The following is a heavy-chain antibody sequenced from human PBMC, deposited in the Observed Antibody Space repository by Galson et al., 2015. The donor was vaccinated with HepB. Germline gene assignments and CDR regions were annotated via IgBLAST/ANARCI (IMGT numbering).Heavy chain of an antibody. J-gene: IGHJ4*02. V-gene: IGHV3-30*18. CDR1: GFTFSSYG. CDR2: ISYDGSNK. Sequence: SLRLSCAASGFTFSSYGMHWVRQAPGKGLEWVAVISYDGSNKYYADSVKGRFTISRDNSKNTLYLQMNSLRAEDTAVYYCAKEGGEMTTVTDYFDYWGQGTLVTVSS. D-gene: IGHD4-11*01. CDR3: AKEGGEMTTVTDYFDY.